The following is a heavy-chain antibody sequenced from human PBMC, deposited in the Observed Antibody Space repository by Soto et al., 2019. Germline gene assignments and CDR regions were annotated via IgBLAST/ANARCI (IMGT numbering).Heavy chain of an antibody. J-gene: IGHJ6*02. V-gene: IGHV4-59*01. CDR2: IYYSGSR. CDR3: ASLRRSTTSGMDV. CDR1: GGCSSSYY. Sequence: PSVTLWLTCTVAGGCSSSYYWRCVRQPPGKGLEWIGYIYYSGSRNYNPSLKSRVTISVDTSKNQFSLKLSSVTAADTAVYYCASLRRSTTSGMDVWGDRTKVT.